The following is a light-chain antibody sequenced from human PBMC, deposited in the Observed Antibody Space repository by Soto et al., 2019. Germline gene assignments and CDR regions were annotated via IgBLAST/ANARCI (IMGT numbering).Light chain of an antibody. J-gene: IGKJ3*01. CDR3: MQALQTPFT. CDR1: QSLLHSNGYYY. Sequence: DVVLTQSPLSLPVTPGEPASISCRSSQSLLHSNGYYYLDWFLQKPGQSPQLLIYLGSNRASGVPDRFSGSGSGGDFTLKISRVEAEDAGVYFCMQALQTPFTFGPGTKVDIK. CDR2: LGS. V-gene: IGKV2-28*01.